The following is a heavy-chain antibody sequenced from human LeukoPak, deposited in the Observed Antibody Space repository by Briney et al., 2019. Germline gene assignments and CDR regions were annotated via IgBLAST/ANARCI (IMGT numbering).Heavy chain of an antibody. CDR3: ARGLTIFGVVTPQGHYFDY. J-gene: IGHJ4*02. CDR2: IYHSGST. V-gene: IGHV4-38-2*02. Sequence: PSETLSLTCTVSGYSISSGYYWGWIRQPPGKGLEWIGSIYHSGSTYYNLSLKSRVTISVDTSKNQFSLKLSSVTAADTAVYYCARGLTIFGVVTPQGHYFDYWGQGTLVTVSS. CDR1: GYSISSGYY. D-gene: IGHD3-3*01.